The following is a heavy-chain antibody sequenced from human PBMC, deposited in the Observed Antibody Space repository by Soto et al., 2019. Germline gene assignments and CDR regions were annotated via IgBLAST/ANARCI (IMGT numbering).Heavy chain of an antibody. CDR3: ARDVYSHSVVAPFH. D-gene: IGHD2-15*01. CDR1: GFTFSSYW. CDR2: INSDGSST. Sequence: EVQLVESGGGLVQPGGSLRLSCAASGFTFSSYWMHWVRQAPGKGLVWVSRINSDGSSTSYADSVKGRFTISRDNXXNTLYLQMNSLRAEDTAVYYCARDVYSHSVVAPFHWGQGTLVTVSS. J-gene: IGHJ4*02. V-gene: IGHV3-74*01.